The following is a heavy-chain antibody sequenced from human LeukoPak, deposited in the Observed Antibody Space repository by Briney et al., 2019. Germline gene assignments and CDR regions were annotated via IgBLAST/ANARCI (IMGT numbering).Heavy chain of an antibody. Sequence: ASVKVSCKASGGTFSSYAISWVRQAPGQGLEWMGGIIPIFGTANYAQKFQGRVTITADKSTSTAYMELSSLRSEDTAVYYCAGGIAAAGGPDYWGQGTLVTVSS. CDR2: IIPIFGTA. D-gene: IGHD6-13*01. V-gene: IGHV1-69*06. CDR3: AGGIAAAGGPDY. CDR1: GGTFSSYA. J-gene: IGHJ4*02.